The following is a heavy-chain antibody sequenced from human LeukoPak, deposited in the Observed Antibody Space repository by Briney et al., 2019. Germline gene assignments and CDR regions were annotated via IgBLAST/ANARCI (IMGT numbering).Heavy chain of an antibody. CDR3: ARTPSSSRFDY. Sequence: GGPLRLSCAASGFTFSSYSMNWVRQAPGKGLEWVSYISSSSSYIYYADSVKGRFTISRDNAKISLYLQMNSLRAEDTAVYYCARTPSSSRFDYWGQGTLVTVSS. CDR1: GFTFSSYS. V-gene: IGHV3-21*01. J-gene: IGHJ4*02. CDR2: ISSSSSYI. D-gene: IGHD6-6*01.